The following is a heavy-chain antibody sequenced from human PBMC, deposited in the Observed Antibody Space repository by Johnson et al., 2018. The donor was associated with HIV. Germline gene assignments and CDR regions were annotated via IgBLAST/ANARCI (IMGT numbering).Heavy chain of an antibody. CDR3: ARSSGSYLDDAVDI. J-gene: IGHJ3*02. CDR2: IYSGGST. Sequence: EVQLVESGGGLVKPGGSLRLSCVASGFTFSDYYMTWIRQAPGKGLEWVSVIYSGGSTYYADSVKGRFTISRDNSKNTLYLQMNSLRAEDTAVYYCARSSGSYLDDAVDIWGQGTMVTVSS. V-gene: IGHV3-66*01. D-gene: IGHD1-26*01. CDR1: GFTFSDYY.